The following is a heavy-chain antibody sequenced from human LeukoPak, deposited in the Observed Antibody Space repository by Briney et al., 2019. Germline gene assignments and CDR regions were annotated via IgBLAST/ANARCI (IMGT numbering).Heavy chain of an antibody. CDR2: ISGSGEKT. V-gene: IGHV3-23*01. Sequence: PISGSGEKTYYADSVKGRFTISKHNSKNTLYLQMNSLRAEDTAVYYCARDRIAVAGTFRRNYYYYGMDVWGQGTTVTVSS. J-gene: IGHJ6*02. D-gene: IGHD6-19*01. CDR3: ARDRIAVAGTFRRNYYYYGMDV.